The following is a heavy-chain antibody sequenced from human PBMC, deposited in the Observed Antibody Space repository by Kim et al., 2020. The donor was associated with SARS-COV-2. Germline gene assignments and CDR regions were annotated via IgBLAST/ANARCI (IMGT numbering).Heavy chain of an antibody. D-gene: IGHD3-22*01. CDR3: ARDLRFAPSCYDSSGYFDY. CDR2: IKQDGSEK. CDR1: GFTFSSYG. V-gene: IGHV3-7*01. Sequence: GGFLRLSCAASGFTFSSYGMSWVRQAPGKGLEWVANIKQDGSEKYYVDSVKGRFTISRDNAKNSLYLQMNSLRAEDTAVYYCARDLRFAPSCYDSSGYFDYWGQGALVTVSS. J-gene: IGHJ4*02.